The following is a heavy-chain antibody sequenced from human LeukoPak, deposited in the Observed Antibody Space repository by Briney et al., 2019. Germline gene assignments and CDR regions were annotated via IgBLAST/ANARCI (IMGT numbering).Heavy chain of an antibody. Sequence: PGESLRLSCAASGFTVSSNYMSWVRQAPGKGLEWVSIIYSGGSTYCTDSVKGRFTISRDSSRNTLYLQMNSLRAEDTAVYYCARDLNYMDVWGKGTTVTVSS. CDR3: ARDLNYMDV. CDR2: IYSGGST. CDR1: GFTVSSNY. V-gene: IGHV3-66*02. J-gene: IGHJ6*03.